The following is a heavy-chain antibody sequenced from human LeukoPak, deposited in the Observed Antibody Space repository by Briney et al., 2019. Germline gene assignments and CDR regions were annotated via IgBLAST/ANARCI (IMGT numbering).Heavy chain of an antibody. CDR1: GFTFSSYT. D-gene: IGHD3-3*01. J-gene: IGHJ4*02. Sequence: GSLRLSCAASGFTFSSYTMNWVRQPPGKGLEWVSNIGTSSTTIYYADSVKGRFTISRDNSKNTLYLQMNSLRAEDTAVYYCAKGVGRITIFGVVPLIDYWGQGTLVTVSS. CDR3: AKGVGRITIFGVVPLIDY. CDR2: IGTSSTTI. V-gene: IGHV3-48*01.